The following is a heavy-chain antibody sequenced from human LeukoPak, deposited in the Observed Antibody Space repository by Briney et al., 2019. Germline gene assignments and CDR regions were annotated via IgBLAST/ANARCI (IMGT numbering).Heavy chain of an antibody. CDR3: VRDDPGVQQERRLSPFDI. Sequence: GGSLRLSCAASGFTFSSYNMNWVRQAPGQGLEWVACISKSRNYIYYADSVKGRFTISRDDAKSSLYLQMDSLRVEDTALYYCVRDDPGVQQERRLSPFDIWGQGTMVTVSS. CDR1: GFTFSSYN. D-gene: IGHD1-1*01. CDR2: ISKSRNYI. J-gene: IGHJ3*02. V-gene: IGHV3-21*04.